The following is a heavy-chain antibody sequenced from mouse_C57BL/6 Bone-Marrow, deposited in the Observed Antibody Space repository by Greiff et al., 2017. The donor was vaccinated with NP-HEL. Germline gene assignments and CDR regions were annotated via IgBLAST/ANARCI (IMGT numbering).Heavy chain of an antibody. D-gene: IGHD2-2*01. CDR3: ARSTMVTTRGSWFAY. CDR1: EYEFPSHD. CDR2: INSDGGST. V-gene: IGHV5-2*01. Sequence: EVKLMESGGGLVQPGESLKLSCESNEYEFPSHDMSWVRKTPEKRLELVAAINSDGGSTYYPDTMERRFILSRDNTKKTLYLQMSSLRSEDTALYYCARSTMVTTRGSWFAYWGQGTLVTVSA. J-gene: IGHJ3*01.